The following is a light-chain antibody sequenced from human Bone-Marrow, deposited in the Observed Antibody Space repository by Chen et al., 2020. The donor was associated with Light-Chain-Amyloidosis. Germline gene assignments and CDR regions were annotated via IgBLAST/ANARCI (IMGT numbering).Light chain of an antibody. CDR3: CSYGGYSTFV. Sequence: QSALTQPASVSGSPGRSITISCTGTIIGTFNLVSWYQQNPANAPKLIIYEGSRRPPEVPDRFSGSTSGNTASLTIAGLQNDDEADYYCCSYGGYSTFVFGGGTKLTVL. CDR2: EGS. V-gene: IGLV2-23*03. J-gene: IGLJ2*01. CDR1: IIGTFNL.